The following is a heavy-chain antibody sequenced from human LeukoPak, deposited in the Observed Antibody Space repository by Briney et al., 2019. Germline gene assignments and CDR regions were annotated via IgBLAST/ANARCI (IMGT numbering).Heavy chain of an antibody. Sequence: SETLSLTCAVYGGSFSGYYWSWIRQPPGKGLEWIGEINHSGSTNYNPSLKSRVTISVDTSKNQFSLKLSSVTAADTAVYYCAREAAEGDTMVRGVINNWFDPWGQGTLVTASS. CDR3: AREAAEGDTMVRGVINNWFDP. D-gene: IGHD3-10*01. CDR1: GGSFSGYY. J-gene: IGHJ5*02. CDR2: INHSGST. V-gene: IGHV4-34*01.